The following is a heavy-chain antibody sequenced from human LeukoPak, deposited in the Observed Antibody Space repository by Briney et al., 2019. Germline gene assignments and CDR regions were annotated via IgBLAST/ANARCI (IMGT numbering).Heavy chain of an antibody. D-gene: IGHD2-15*01. CDR3: ARGPYCSGGTCYSQYFDY. J-gene: IGHJ4*02. V-gene: IGHV1-18*01. CDR2: ISAYNGNT. CDR1: GYTFTSYG. Sequence: GSVSVSCKASGYTFTSYGISWVRQAPGQGVEWMGWISAYNGNTNYAQKLQGRVTMTTDTSTSTAYMELRSLSSDDTSVYYCARGPYCSGGTCYSQYFDYWGQGTLVTVSS.